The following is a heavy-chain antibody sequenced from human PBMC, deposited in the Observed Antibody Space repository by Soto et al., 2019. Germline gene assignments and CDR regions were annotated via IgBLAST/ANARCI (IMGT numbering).Heavy chain of an antibody. CDR1: GDSVSSNSAA. CDR3: AREPVAGYSSGWYTPFDY. CDR2: TYYRSKWYN. D-gene: IGHD6-19*01. J-gene: IGHJ4*02. V-gene: IGHV6-1*01. Sequence: SQTLSLTCAISGDSVSSNSAAWNWIRQSPSRGLEWLGRTYYRSKWYNDYAVSVKSRITINPDTSKNQFSLQLNSVTPEDTAVYYCAREPVAGYSSGWYTPFDYWGQGTLVTVSS.